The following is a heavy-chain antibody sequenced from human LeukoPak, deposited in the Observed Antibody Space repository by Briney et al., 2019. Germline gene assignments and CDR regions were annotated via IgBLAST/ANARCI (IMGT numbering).Heavy chain of an antibody. D-gene: IGHD2-15*01. J-gene: IGHJ4*02. CDR2: ISGSGGST. Sequence: GGSLRLSCAASGFTFSSYAMSWVRQAPGKGLEWVSAISGSGGSTYYADSVKGRFTISRDNSKNTLYLQMNSLRAEDTAVYYCAKDYIVVVVAPTVGYFDYWGQGTLVTVSS. CDR1: GFTFSSYA. CDR3: AKDYIVVVVAPTVGYFDY. V-gene: IGHV3-23*01.